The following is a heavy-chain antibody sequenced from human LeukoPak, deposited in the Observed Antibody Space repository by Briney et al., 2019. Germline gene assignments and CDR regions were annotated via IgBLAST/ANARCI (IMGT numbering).Heavy chain of an antibody. CDR2: IYTSGST. D-gene: IGHD6-6*01. J-gene: IGHJ3*02. Sequence: SETLSLTCTVSDGSISSYYWSWIRQPAGKGLEWIGRIYTSGSTNYNPSLKSRVTMSVDTSKNQFSLKLSSVTAADTAVYYCARGRPDYDAFDIWGQGTMVTVSS. V-gene: IGHV4-4*07. CDR3: ARGRPDYDAFDI. CDR1: DGSISSYY.